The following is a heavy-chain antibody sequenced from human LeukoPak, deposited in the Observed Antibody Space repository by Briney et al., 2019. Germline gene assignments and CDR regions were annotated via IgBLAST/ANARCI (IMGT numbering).Heavy chain of an antibody. J-gene: IGHJ4*02. D-gene: IGHD3-16*02. V-gene: IGHV3-9*01. CDR1: GFTFDDYA. Sequence: GRSLRLSCAASGFTFDDYAMHWVRQAPGKGLEWVSGISWNSGSIGYADSVKGRFTISRDNAKNSLYLQMNSLRAEDTAVYYCARGNDYVWGSYRYFDYWGQGTLVTVSS. CDR2: ISWNSGSI. CDR3: ARGNDYVWGSYRYFDY.